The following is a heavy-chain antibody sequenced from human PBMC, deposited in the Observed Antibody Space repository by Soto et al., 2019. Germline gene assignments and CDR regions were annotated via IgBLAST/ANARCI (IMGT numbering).Heavy chain of an antibody. CDR1: GFTFSRYS. J-gene: IGHJ4*01. Sequence: EVQLVESGGGLVKPGGSLRLSCAASGFTFSRYSMNWVRQAPGKGLEWVSSISSSSSYIYYADSVKGRFTISRDNAKNSLYLQMKSLTAEDTAVYYCASTERYSSSWSFDYWGHGTLVTVSS. CDR3: ASTERYSSSWSFDY. D-gene: IGHD6-13*01. V-gene: IGHV3-21*01. CDR2: ISSSSSYI.